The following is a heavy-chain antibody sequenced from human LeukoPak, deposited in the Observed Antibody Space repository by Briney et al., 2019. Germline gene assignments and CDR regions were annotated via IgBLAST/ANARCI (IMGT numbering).Heavy chain of an antibody. V-gene: IGHV3-7*01. CDR1: GFSVNINW. J-gene: IGHJ1*01. Sequence: GSLGPSFAASGFSVNINWITLGRPAPGKGLEWLANTNPEGGDKYYVDSVKGRFTISRDNAKNSVFLHLNSLRAEDTAVYYCARGGDSFSEAAFWGQGTLVTVSS. CDR2: TNPEGGDK. D-gene: IGHD6-25*01. CDR3: ARGGDSFSEAAF.